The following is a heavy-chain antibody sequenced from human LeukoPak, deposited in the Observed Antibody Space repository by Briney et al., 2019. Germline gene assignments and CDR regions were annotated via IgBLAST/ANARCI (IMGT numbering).Heavy chain of an antibody. V-gene: IGHV3-30*18. CDR1: GFTFSNYG. D-gene: IGHD3-22*01. CDR2: ISYDGTNE. J-gene: IGHJ4*02. CDR3: AKDPTHFRVWDDYDNTRLNY. Sequence: PGRSLRLSCAPSGFTFSNYGMHWVRQAPGKGLEWVAVISYDGTNEYYADSVKGRFTISRDNSKNTVYLQMNSLRAEDTAVYYCAKDPTHFRVWDDYDNTRLNYWGQGTLVTVSS.